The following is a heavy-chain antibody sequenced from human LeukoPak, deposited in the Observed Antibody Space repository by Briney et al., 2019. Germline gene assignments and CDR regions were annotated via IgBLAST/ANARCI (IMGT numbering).Heavy chain of an antibody. Sequence: PGGSLRLFCAASGFTFSSYAMSWVRQAPGKGLEWVSAISGSGGSTYYADSVKGRFTISRDNSKNTLYLQMNSLRAEDTAVYYCARQAVAGQYFQHWGQGTLVTVSS. CDR2: ISGSGGST. CDR3: ARQAVAGQYFQH. CDR1: GFTFSSYA. V-gene: IGHV3-23*01. D-gene: IGHD6-19*01. J-gene: IGHJ1*01.